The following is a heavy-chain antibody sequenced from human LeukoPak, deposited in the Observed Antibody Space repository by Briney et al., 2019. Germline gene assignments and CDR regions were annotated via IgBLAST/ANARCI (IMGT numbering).Heavy chain of an antibody. CDR2: IYYSGST. CDR3: ARGSDTAAGLY. CDR1: GGSISSYY. D-gene: IGHD6-13*01. J-gene: IGHJ4*02. V-gene: IGHV4-59*12. Sequence: SETLSLTCTVSGGSISSYYWSWIRQPPGKRLEWNGHIYYSGSTNYNPSLKSRVTISVDSSKNQFSLKVSSVTAADTAVYYCARGSDTAAGLYWGQGTLVTVSS.